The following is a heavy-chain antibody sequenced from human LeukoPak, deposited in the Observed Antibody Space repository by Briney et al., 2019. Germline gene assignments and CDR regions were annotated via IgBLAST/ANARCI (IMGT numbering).Heavy chain of an antibody. CDR1: GGTFSSYA. CDR2: IIPIFGTA. J-gene: IGHJ3*02. CDR3: ARDLLTTKAFDI. V-gene: IGHV1-69*13. Sequence: SVKVSCEASGGTFSSYAISWVRQAPGQGLEWMGGIIPIFGTANYAQKFQGRVTITADESTSTAYMELSSLRSEDTAVYYCARDLLTTKAFDIWGQGTMVTVSS. D-gene: IGHD4-17*01.